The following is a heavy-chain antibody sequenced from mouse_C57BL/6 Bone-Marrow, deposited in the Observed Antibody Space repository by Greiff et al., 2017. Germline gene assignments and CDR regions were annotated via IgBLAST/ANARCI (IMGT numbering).Heavy chain of an antibody. CDR2: IWGGGST. CDR1: GFSLTSYG. D-gene: IGHD2-12*01. V-gene: IGHV2-2*01. CDR3: ASPLTTNYAMDY. J-gene: IGHJ4*01. Sequence: VKLQQSGPGLVPPSQSLSITCTVSGFSLTSYGVHWVRQSPGKGLEWLGVIWGGGSTNYNAAFISRLSISKDNSKSQVFLKMNSLQADDTAIYYCASPLTTNYAMDYWGQGTSVTVSS.